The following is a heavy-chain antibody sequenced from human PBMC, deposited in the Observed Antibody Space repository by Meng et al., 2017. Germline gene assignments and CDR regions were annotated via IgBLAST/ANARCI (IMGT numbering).Heavy chain of an antibody. D-gene: IGHD6-19*01. Sequence: LVESGGGVVHPGRPLRLSCAASGFTFSRYGMPWVRQAPGKGLAWVAVIWYDGSNKYYADPVKGRFTISRDNSKNTLYLQMNSLRAEDTAVYYCARVVYSSGWSFDYWGQGTLVTVSS. CDR2: IWYDGSNK. CDR1: GFTFSRYG. V-gene: IGHV3-33*01. J-gene: IGHJ4*02. CDR3: ARVVYSSGWSFDY.